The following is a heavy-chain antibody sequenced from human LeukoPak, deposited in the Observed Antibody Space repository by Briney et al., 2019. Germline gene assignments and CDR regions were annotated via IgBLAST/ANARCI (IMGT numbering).Heavy chain of an antibody. CDR2: ISGGGGST. D-gene: IGHD6-13*01. Sequence: GGSLRLSCAGSGFTFARHALTWVRQAPGMGLEWVSTISGGGGSTHYADSVKGRFTISRDNSKDTVFMQMNNLRAEDTAIYYCAREGGSCTSNSCSDYFDYWGQGTLVTVSP. V-gene: IGHV3-23*01. J-gene: IGHJ4*02. CDR1: GFTFARHA. CDR3: AREGGSCTSNSCSDYFDY.